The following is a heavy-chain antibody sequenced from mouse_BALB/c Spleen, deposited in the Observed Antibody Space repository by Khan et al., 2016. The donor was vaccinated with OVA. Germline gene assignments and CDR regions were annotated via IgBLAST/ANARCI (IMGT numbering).Heavy chain of an antibody. CDR1: AYTRTKNG. J-gene: IGHJ4*01. CDR2: INTYTGEP. Sequence: QIQLVQSGPELKKPGETVKISCKAPAYTRTKNGMNWVKQAPGKGLKWMGWINTYTGEPTYADDFKGRFAFSLETSASTAYLQINDLKNEDTAAYFCAGEPYAIDYWGQGTSVTVSS. V-gene: IGHV9-3-1*01. CDR3: AGEPYAIDY.